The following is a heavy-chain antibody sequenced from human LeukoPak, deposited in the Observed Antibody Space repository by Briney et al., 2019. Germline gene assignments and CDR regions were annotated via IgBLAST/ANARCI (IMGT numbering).Heavy chain of an antibody. J-gene: IGHJ4*02. CDR1: GFGVSGNA. D-gene: IGHD2-21*01. CDR3: AKDILGPSFDC. CDR2: LGSDGRT. Sequence: PGGSLRLSCEASGFGVSGNAMAGVREAAGKGLQWVSGLGSDGRTHYADSVRGRFTISRDESKNTVYLQMNSLRAEDTALYYCAKDILGPSFDCWGQGTLVTVSS. V-gene: IGHV3-23*01.